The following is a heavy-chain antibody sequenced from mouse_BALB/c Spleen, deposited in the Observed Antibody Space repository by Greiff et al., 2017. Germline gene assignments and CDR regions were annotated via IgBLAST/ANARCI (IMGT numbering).Heavy chain of an antibody. CDR2: ISSGSSTI. J-gene: IGHJ4*01. CDR3: ARGYGSRDAMDY. Sequence: VQLKGSGGGLVPPGGSPKLSCAASGFPFSCFGMHWVRQAPEKGLEWVAYISSGSSTIYYADTVKGRFTISRDNPKNTLFLQMTSLRSEDTAMYYCARGYGSRDAMDYWGQGTSVTVSS. D-gene: IGHD1-1*01. CDR1: GFPFSCFG. V-gene: IGHV5-17*02.